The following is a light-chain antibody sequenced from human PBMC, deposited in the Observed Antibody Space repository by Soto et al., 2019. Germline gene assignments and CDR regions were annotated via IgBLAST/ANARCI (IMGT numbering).Light chain of an antibody. Sequence: DIQMTQSPSSLSASVEDIVTSTYRASQSISSYLNWYQQKPGNAPKLLIYVASSLESWVTSWFSDSGSWTDFTLTISSLPPEDFATYYCQQSYSTPPPFGGGNKVEIK. J-gene: IGKJ4*01. CDR1: QSISSY. CDR2: VAS. V-gene: IGKV1-39*01. CDR3: QQSYSTPPP.